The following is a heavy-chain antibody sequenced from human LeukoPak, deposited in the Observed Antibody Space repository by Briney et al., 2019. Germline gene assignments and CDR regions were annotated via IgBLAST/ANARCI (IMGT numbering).Heavy chain of an antibody. CDR1: GFTFSSYG. V-gene: IGHV3-23*01. CDR2: ISGSGGST. CDR3: AKEHGDYYFDY. D-gene: IGHD4-17*01. Sequence: GGSLRLSCAASGFTFSSYGMSWVRQAPGKGLEWVSAISGSGGSTYYADSVKGRFTISRDNSKNTLSLQMNTLRVEDTAVYYCAKEHGDYYFDYWGQGSLVTVSS. J-gene: IGHJ4*02.